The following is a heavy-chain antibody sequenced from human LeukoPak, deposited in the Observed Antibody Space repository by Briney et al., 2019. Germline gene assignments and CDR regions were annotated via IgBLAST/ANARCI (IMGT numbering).Heavy chain of an antibody. CDR3: AKLTGDATDY. CDR2: ISYDGSNK. D-gene: IGHD7-27*01. Sequence: PGGSLRLSCAASGFTFSSYGMHWVRQAPGKGLEWVAVISYDGSNKYYADSVKGRFTISRDNSKNTLYLQMNSLRAEDMAVYYCAKLTGDATDYWGQGSLVTVSS. V-gene: IGHV3-30*18. CDR1: GFTFSSYG. J-gene: IGHJ4*02.